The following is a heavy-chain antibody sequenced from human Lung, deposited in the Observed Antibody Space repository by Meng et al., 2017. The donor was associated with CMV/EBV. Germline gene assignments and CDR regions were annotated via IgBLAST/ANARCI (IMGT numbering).Heavy chain of an antibody. D-gene: IGHD3-10*01. CDR2: INTDGSST. CDR1: GFAFSNYW. V-gene: IGHV3-74*01. J-gene: IGHJ4*02. Sequence: GESXKISCAASGFAFSNYWIHWVRQAPGKGLEWVSRINTDGSSTAYADSVKGRFTISRDNAKNTVFLHISSVGAEDTAVFYCARDPVRGDRDYWGQGTLV. CDR3: ARDPVRGDRDY.